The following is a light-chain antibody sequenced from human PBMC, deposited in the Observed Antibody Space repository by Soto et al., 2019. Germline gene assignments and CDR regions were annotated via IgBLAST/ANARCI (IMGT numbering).Light chain of an antibody. J-gene: IGLJ3*02. CDR1: SS. CDR2: EGG. Sequence: QSVLTQPASVSGSPGQSITISCSGASSVSWYQQHPGKAPQLLIYEGGRRPSGVSHRFSASESDNVASLTISGLQAEDEADYHCCSYAGNRVGVFGGGTKLTVL. V-gene: IGLV2-23*01. CDR3: CSYAGNRVGV.